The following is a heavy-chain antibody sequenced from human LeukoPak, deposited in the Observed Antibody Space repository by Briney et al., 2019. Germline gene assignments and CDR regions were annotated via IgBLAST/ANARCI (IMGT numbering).Heavy chain of an antibody. J-gene: IGHJ4*02. V-gene: IGHV3-48*03. Sequence: GGSLRLSCAASGFTFSIYEMNWARQAPGKGLEWVSYISSSGSTTHYADSAKGRFTISRDNAKNSLYLQMNSLRGEDTAVYYCAAKEGTRSDFDYWGQGTLVTVAS. D-gene: IGHD1-14*01. CDR3: AAKEGTRSDFDY. CDR1: GFTFSIYE. CDR2: ISSSGSTT.